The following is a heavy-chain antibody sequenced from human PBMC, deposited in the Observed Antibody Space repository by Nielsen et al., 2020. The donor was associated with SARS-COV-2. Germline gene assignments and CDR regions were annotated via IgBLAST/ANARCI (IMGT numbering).Heavy chain of an antibody. Sequence: SETLSLTCAVYGGSFSGYYWNWIRQPPGKGLEWIGEIHPSGNTNYNPSLESRVTMSPDTSKNQFSLKLSSVTAADTAVYYCAKGTDSRKQGYWGQGTLVTVSA. J-gene: IGHJ4*02. CDR1: GGSFSGYY. D-gene: IGHD6-13*01. V-gene: IGHV4-34*01. CDR3: AKGTDSRKQGY. CDR2: IHPSGNT.